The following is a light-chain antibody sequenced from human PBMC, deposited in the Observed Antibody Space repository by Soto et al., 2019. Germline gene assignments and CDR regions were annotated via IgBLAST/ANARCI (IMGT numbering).Light chain of an antibody. J-gene: IGKJ1*01. CDR3: LHHGSSLWT. CDR2: SVS. Sequence: EIVMTQSPATLSVSPVERATVSCRASQSVRSNLAWYQQKPGQAPRLLIYSVSSRATGIPDRFSGSGSGTDFTLTISRLEPEDFAMYYCLHHGSSLWTFGQGTKVDIK. CDR1: QSVRSN. V-gene: IGKV3-20*01.